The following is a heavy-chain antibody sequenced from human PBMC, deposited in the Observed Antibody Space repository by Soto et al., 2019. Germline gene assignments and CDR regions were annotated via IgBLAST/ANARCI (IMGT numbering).Heavy chain of an antibody. CDR1: GFTFTIYD. CDR3: AKDRGHGRYCSGTSCYSVDY. D-gene: IGHD2-2*01. Sequence: VGSLRLSCAASGFTFTIYDMSWVRQAPGKGLQWVSSISGSGGRTFYADSVKGRFTISRDNSQNTLYLQMNSLGAEDTAVYYCAKDRGHGRYCSGTSCYSVDYWGQGTLVTVSS. J-gene: IGHJ4*02. V-gene: IGHV3-23*01. CDR2: ISGSGGRT.